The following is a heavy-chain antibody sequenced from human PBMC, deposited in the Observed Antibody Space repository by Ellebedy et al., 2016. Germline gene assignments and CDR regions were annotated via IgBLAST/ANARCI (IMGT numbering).Heavy chain of an antibody. D-gene: IGHD2-15*01. CDR2: IYYSGST. V-gene: IGHV4-61*01. J-gene: IGHJ4*02. Sequence: SETLSLTCTVSGGSVSSGSSYWSWIRQPPGKGLEWIGYIYYSGSTNYNPSLKSRVTISVDPSKNQFSLKLSSVTAADPAVYYCARAYCSGGSCPPRYWGQGTLVTVSS. CDR1: GGSVSSGSSY. CDR3: ARAYCSGGSCPPRY.